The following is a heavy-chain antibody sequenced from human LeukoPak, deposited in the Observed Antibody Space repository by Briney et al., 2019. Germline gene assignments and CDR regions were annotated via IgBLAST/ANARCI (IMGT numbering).Heavy chain of an antibody. Sequence: PSETLSLTCTVSGYSISSGYYWGWIRQPPGKGLEWIGSIYYSGSTYYNPSLKSRVTISVDTSKNQFSLKLSSVTAADTAVYYCARLRDFGAFDIWGQGTMVTVSS. CDR2: IYYSGST. V-gene: IGHV4-38-2*02. J-gene: IGHJ3*02. CDR1: GYSISSGYY. CDR3: ARLRDFGAFDI. D-gene: IGHD3-10*01.